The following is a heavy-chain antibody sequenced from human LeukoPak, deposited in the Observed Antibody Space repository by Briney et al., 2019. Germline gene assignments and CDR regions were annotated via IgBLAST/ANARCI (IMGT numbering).Heavy chain of an antibody. J-gene: IGHJ4*02. CDR2: ISGSGGST. CDR1: GFTFSRYA. D-gene: IGHD6-19*01. CDR3: AKLSGKTVAGTNYYFDY. V-gene: IGHV3-23*01. Sequence: GGSLRLSCAASGFTFSRYAVTWVRQAPGKGLEWGSSISGSGGSTYYADSVKGRFTISRDNSKNTLYLQMNSLRAEDTAVYYCAKLSGKTVAGTNYYFDYWGQGTLVTVSS.